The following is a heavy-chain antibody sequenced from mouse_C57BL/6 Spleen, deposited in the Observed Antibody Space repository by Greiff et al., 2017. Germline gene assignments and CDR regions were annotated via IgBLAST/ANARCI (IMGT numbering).Heavy chain of an antibody. V-gene: IGHV1-84*01. J-gene: IGHJ3*01. CDR1: GYTFTDYY. D-gene: IGHD2-2*01. CDR2: IYPGSGNT. CDR3: ARFYGYDPAWFAY. Sequence: QVQLKESGPELVKPGASVKISCKASGYTFTDYYRNWVKQRPGQGLEWIGWIYPGSGNTKYNEKFKGKATLTVDPSSSTAYMQLSSLTSEDSAVYFCARFYGYDPAWFAYWGQGTLVTVSA.